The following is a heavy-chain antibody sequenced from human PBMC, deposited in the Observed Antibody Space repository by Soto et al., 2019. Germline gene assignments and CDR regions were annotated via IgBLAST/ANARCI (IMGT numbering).Heavy chain of an antibody. V-gene: IGHV3-30*18. Sequence: QPGGSLRLSCAASGFTCSSYGMHWVRQAPGKGLEWVAVISYDGSNKYYADSVKGRFTISRDNSKNTLYLQMNSLRAEDTAVYYCAKDLYSGSYNDAFDIWGQGTMVTVSS. J-gene: IGHJ3*02. D-gene: IGHD1-26*01. CDR1: GFTCSSYG. CDR3: AKDLYSGSYNDAFDI. CDR2: ISYDGSNK.